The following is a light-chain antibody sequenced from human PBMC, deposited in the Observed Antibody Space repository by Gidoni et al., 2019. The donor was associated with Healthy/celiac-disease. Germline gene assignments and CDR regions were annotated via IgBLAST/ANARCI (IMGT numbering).Light chain of an antibody. V-gene: IGLV1-40*01. J-gene: IGLJ2*01. CDR2: VNS. CDR3: QYYDSSLTVV. Sequence: QQLPGKAPKLLIYVNSNPPSGVPDRFSGSKSGTSASLTITGLQADDEADYYCQYYDSSLTVVFGGGTKLTVL.